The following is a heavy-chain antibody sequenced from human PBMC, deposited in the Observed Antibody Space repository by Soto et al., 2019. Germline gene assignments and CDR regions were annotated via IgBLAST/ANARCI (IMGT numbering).Heavy chain of an antibody. D-gene: IGHD3-16*01. CDR1: GYTFTSYG. V-gene: IGHV1-18*03. CDR3: ARGSGDNRPPVMPYYFYGMDV. CDR2: ISAYNGNT. Sequence: ASVKVSCKASGYTFTSYGISWVRQAPGQGLERMGWISAYNGNTNYAQKLQGRVTMTTDTSTSTAYMELRSLRSDDMAVYYCARGSGDNRPPVMPYYFYGMDVWGQGTTVTVSS. J-gene: IGHJ6*02.